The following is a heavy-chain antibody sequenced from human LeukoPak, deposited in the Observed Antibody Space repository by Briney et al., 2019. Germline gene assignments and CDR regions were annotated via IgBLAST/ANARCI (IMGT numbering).Heavy chain of an antibody. V-gene: IGHV3-53*01. J-gene: IGHJ4*02. Sequence: GGSLRLSCAVSGFTVSSNYMSWVRQAPGKGLEWVSVLYSGGNTYYADSVKGRFTISRDNSKNTLYLQMNSLRAEDTAVYYCARDGEQQYWDYWGQGTLVTVSS. D-gene: IGHD6-13*01. CDR3: ARDGEQQYWDY. CDR1: GFTVSSNY. CDR2: LYSGGNT.